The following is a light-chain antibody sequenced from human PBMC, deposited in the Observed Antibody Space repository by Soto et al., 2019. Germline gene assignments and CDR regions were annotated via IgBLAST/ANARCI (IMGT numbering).Light chain of an antibody. V-gene: IGKV3-20*01. J-gene: IGKJ5*01. Sequence: IVLTQSPGTLSLGPGERATLSCRASQSVASGHLAWYQQTPGQAPRLLVSDASSRATGIPDRFSGSASGTDFTLTISRLEPEDSAMYYCQQYGTAPITFGQGTRLEIK. CDR1: QSVASGH. CDR2: DAS. CDR3: QQYGTAPIT.